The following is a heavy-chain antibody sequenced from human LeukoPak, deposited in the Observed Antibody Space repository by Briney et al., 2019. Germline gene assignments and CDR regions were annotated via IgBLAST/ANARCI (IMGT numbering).Heavy chain of an antibody. CDR2: IKSKTDGGTT. J-gene: IGHJ4*02. CDR3: TTDPNYYDSSGYFRVADY. Sequence: GGSLRLSCAASGFTFSNAWMSWVRQAPGKGLEWVGRIKSKTDGGTTDYAAPVKGRFTISRDDSKNTLYLQMNSLKTEDTAVYYCTTDPNYYDSSGYFRVADYWGQGTLVTVS. V-gene: IGHV3-15*01. D-gene: IGHD3-22*01. CDR1: GFTFSNAW.